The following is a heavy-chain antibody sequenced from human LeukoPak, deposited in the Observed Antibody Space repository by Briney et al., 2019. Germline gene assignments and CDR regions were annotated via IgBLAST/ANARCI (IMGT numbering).Heavy chain of an antibody. D-gene: IGHD2-21*02. CDR2: IWYDGSNK. Sequence: GGSLRLSCAASGFTFSSYGMHWVRQAPGKGLEWVAVIWYDGSNKYYADSVKGRFTISRDNSKNTLYLQMNSLRAEDTAVYYCARGPPMAYCGGDCYKHDYWGQGTLVTVSS. V-gene: IGHV3-33*01. J-gene: IGHJ4*02. CDR3: ARGPPMAYCGGDCYKHDY. CDR1: GFTFSSYG.